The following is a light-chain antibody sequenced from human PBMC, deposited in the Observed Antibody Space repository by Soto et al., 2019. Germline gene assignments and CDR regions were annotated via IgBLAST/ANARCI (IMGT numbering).Light chain of an antibody. Sequence: EIVLTQSPGTLSLSPGERATLSCRASQSVSSSSYLAWYQQQPGQAPRLLIYGASSRATGIPDRFSGSGSGTDFTLTISRLEPEDFAVYYCRQYGSSPSYTFGQGTKLEIK. J-gene: IGKJ2*01. CDR3: RQYGSSPSYT. V-gene: IGKV3-20*01. CDR2: GAS. CDR1: QSVSSSSY.